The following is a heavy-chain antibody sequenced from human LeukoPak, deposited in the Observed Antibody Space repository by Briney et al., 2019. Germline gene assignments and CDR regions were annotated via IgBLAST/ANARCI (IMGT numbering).Heavy chain of an antibody. V-gene: IGHV4-59*01. D-gene: IGHD3-22*01. CDR1: GGSISSYY. CDR2: IYYSGSR. Sequence: SETLSLTCTVSGGSISSYYWSWIRQPPGKGLEWIGYIYYSGSRNYNPSLKSRVTISVDTSKNQFSLRLSSVTAADTAVYYCVRGYYDSSGYYYFDYWGQGTLVTVSS. CDR3: VRGYYDSSGYYYFDY. J-gene: IGHJ4*02.